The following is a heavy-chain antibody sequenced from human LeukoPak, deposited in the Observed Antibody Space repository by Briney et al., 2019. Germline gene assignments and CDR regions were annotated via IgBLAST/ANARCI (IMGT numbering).Heavy chain of an antibody. CDR1: GGSISSYY. D-gene: IGHD1-26*01. V-gene: IGHV4-59*05. CDR2: IYYSGTT. Sequence: SETLSLTCTVSGGSISSYYWSWIRQPPGKGLEWIGSIYYSGTTYYNPSLKSRVTISVDTSKSQFSLKLSSVTAADTAVYYCARHWSPSSIKVLYYFDYWGQGTLVTVSS. J-gene: IGHJ4*02. CDR3: ARHWSPSSIKVLYYFDY.